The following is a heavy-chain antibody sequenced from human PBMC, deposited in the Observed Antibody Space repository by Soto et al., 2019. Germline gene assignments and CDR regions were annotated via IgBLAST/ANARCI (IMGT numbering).Heavy chain of an antibody. CDR3: AKELYCGCAGCRFASFAY. V-gene: IGHV3-23*01. Sequence: EVELLESGGGLVQPGGSMRLSCAASGFTFSDYSMSWVRQAPGKGLEWVSVVGPSGGSTYYADTVKGRFTISRDNAKNSRYLGMNSLRAEDTAVNYGAKELYCGCAGCRFASFAYSGQGTLGTVSS. CDR2: VGPSGGST. J-gene: IGHJ4*02. CDR1: GFTFSDYS. D-gene: IGHD2-21*01.